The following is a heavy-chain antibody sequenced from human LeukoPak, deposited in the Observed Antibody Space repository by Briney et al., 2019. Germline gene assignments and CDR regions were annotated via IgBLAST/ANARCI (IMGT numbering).Heavy chain of an antibody. V-gene: IGHV3-7*01. J-gene: IGHJ6*03. CDR3: ATVPATAIRSYYYYYLDV. Sequence: PGGSLRLSCAASGFTFSSYWMSWVRQAPGKGLEWVANIKQDGSEKYYVDSVKGRFTISRDNAKNSLYLQMNSLRAEDTAVYYCATVPATAIRSYYYYYLDVWGKGTTVTISS. CDR2: IKQDGSEK. D-gene: IGHD2-2*01. CDR1: GFTFSSYW.